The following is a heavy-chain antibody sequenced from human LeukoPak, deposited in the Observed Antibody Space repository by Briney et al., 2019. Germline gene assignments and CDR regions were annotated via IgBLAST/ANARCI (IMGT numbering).Heavy chain of an antibody. CDR1: GASISSYY. D-gene: IGHD3-22*01. J-gene: IGHJ6*03. V-gene: IGHV4-59*01. Sequence: PSETLSLTCTVSGASISSYYWSWIRQSPGKGLEWIGYLYYSGNTNYNPSLKSRVTISVDTSKNQFSLKLSSVTAAATAVYYCARGGDYYDSSGYLLRYYYYYMDVWGRGTTVTVSS. CDR3: ARGGDYYDSSGYLLRYYYYYMDV. CDR2: LYYSGNT.